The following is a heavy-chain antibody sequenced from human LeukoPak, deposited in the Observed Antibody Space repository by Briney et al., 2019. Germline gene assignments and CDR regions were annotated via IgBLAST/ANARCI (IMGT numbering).Heavy chain of an antibody. Sequence: VGALRLSCIASGFRFRNYAMIWVRRAPGGGMGWGSPIRGGESETNYAGSVKGRFTISRENSKNTLFLQMNNLRAEDTAIYYCARDPNGDYIGAFEMWGPGTMVTVSS. D-gene: IGHD4-17*01. CDR2: IRGGESET. CDR1: GFRFRNYA. J-gene: IGHJ3*02. CDR3: ARDPNGDYIGAFEM. V-gene: IGHV3-23*01.